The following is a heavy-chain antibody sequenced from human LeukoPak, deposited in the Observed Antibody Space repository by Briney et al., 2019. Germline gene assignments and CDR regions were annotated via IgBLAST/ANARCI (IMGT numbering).Heavy chain of an antibody. CDR3: ASMGILGATRGMGV. D-gene: IGHD1-26*01. Sequence: PGGSLRLSCAASGFTFSSYWMSWVRQAPGKGLEWVSVISDSGGATYYAEFVKGRFTISRDNSKNTLYLQMNSLRAEDTAIYYCASMGILGATRGMGVWGQGTTVTVSS. CDR1: GFTFSSYW. V-gene: IGHV3-23*01. CDR2: ISDSGGAT. J-gene: IGHJ6*02.